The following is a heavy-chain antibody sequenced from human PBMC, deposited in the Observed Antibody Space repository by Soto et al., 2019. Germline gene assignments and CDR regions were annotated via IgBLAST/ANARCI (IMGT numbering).Heavy chain of an antibody. D-gene: IGHD2-2*02. CDR1: GFTFSSYS. CDR3: ARDYCSSTSCYSDAYYYGMDV. Sequence: GGSLRLSCAASGFTFSSYSMNWVRQAPGKGLEWVSSISSSSSYIYYADSVKGRFTISRDNAKNSLYLQMNSLRAEDTAVYYCARDYCSSTSCYSDAYYYGMDVWGQGTTVTVYS. CDR2: ISSSSSYI. J-gene: IGHJ6*02. V-gene: IGHV3-21*01.